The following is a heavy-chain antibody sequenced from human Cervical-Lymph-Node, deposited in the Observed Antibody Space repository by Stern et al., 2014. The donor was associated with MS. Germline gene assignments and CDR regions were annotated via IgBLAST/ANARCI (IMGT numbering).Heavy chain of an antibody. CDR2: IIPIVGTA. J-gene: IGHJ6*02. D-gene: IGHD1-26*01. CDR3: SRGELKEGLVRGMDV. Sequence: VQLVQSGAEVKTPGSSVKVSCKASGGTFSSYAISWVRQAPGKGLEWMGGIIPIVGTANYAQKVQGRVTITADESTSTAYMELSSLRSEDTAVYYCSRGELKEGLVRGMDVWGQGTTVTVSS. V-gene: IGHV1-69*01. CDR1: GGTFSSYA.